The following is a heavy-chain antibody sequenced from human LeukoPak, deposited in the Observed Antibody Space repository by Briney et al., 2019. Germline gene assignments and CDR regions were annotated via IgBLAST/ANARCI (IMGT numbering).Heavy chain of an antibody. Sequence: SETLSLTCTVSGGSISSGDYYWSWIRQPPGKGLEYIGYIYYSGSTYYNPSLRSRVTISVHTSKNQFSLKLSSVTAADTAVYYCARTRSYYMDVWAKGTTVTVSS. CDR2: IYYSGST. V-gene: IGHV4-30-4*01. CDR1: GGSISSGDYY. CDR3: ARTRSYYMDV. D-gene: IGHD6-19*01. J-gene: IGHJ6*03.